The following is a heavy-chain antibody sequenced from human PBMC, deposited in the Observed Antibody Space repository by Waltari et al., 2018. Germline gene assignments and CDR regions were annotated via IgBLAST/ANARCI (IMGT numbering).Heavy chain of an antibody. J-gene: IGHJ4*02. CDR1: GGSFSGYY. CDR2: SNHSGST. V-gene: IGHV4-34*01. D-gene: IGHD3-3*01. CDR3: ARGRGHTYYDFWSGYPFDY. Sequence: QVQLQQWCAGLLKPSETLSLTCAVYGGSFSGYYLSWIRQPPGNGLEWIGESNHSGSTNYNPSLKSRVTRSGDTSKNQFSLKLSSVTAADTAVYYCARGRGHTYYDFWSGYPFDYWGQGTLVTVSS.